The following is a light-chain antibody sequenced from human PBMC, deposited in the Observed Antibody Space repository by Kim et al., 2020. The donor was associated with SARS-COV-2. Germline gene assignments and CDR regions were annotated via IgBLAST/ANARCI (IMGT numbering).Light chain of an antibody. CDR1: QSLTTY. V-gene: IGKV1-39*01. Sequence: PSVGDGVTITCRASQSLTTYFNWYQHKPGKAPRLLISATSSLQAGVPSRFTGGGSGSVFTLTISNLQPEDVATYYCQQSYSLPLTFGGGTKVDIK. CDR2: ATS. CDR3: QQSYSLPLT. J-gene: IGKJ4*01.